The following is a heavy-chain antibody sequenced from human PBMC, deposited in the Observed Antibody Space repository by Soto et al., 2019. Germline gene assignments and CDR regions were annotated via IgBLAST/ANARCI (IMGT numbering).Heavy chain of an antibody. J-gene: IGHJ5*02. Sequence: EXSVKVSFKASGYTFTSYGISWVRHSPGQGLEWMGWISAYNGNTNYAQKLQGRVTMTTDTSTSTAYMELRSLRSDETAVYYCARVVVAATGGGLNWFDPWGQGTLVTSPQ. CDR2: ISAYNGNT. V-gene: IGHV1-18*01. D-gene: IGHD2-15*01. CDR1: GYTFTSYG. CDR3: ARVVVAATGGGLNWFDP.